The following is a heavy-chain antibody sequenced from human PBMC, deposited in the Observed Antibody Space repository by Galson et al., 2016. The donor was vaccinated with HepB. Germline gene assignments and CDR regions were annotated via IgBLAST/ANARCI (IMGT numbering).Heavy chain of an antibody. D-gene: IGHD2/OR15-2a*01. CDR3: AREQNSSPDDAFDI. Sequence: SVKVSCKASGYTFTDYWLHWVRQAPGQGLEWMGWIKPETGGTNYAQKFQGWVTLTRDTSTSTVYMEMSRQKSDDTGVYFCAREQNSSPDDAFDIWGQGTMLTVSS. CDR2: IKPETGGT. V-gene: IGHV1-2*04. J-gene: IGHJ3*02. CDR1: GYTFTDYW.